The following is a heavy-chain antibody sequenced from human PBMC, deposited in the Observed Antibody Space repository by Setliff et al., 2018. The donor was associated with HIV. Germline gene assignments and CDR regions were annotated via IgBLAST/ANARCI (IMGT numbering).Heavy chain of an antibody. CDR2: IMQDGSVK. CDR3: ARDRSSGYYYPDAFDI. J-gene: IGHJ3*02. D-gene: IGHD3-22*01. Sequence: GGSLRLSCAASGFTFSTYWMTWVRQAPGKGLEWVANIMQDGSVKYYVDPVKGRFTISRDNAKNTLYLQMNSLRAEDTAVYYCARDRSSGYYYPDAFDIWGQGTMVTVSS. V-gene: IGHV3-7*03. CDR1: GFTFSTYW.